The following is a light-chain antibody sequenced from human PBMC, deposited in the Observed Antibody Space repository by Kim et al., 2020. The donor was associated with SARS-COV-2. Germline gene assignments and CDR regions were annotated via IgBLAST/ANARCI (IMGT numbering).Light chain of an antibody. J-gene: IGKJ5*01. Sequence: LPPGSTAPPSCGTKGHIRRYLAWYQKKPGQAPRPLIYDAYSRATGIPATFSGSGSGTDFTLTINRLEPEDFAVYYCQQRSNWPPTFGQGTRLEIK. CDR3: QQRSNWPPT. CDR1: GHIRRY. CDR2: DAY. V-gene: IGKV3-11*01.